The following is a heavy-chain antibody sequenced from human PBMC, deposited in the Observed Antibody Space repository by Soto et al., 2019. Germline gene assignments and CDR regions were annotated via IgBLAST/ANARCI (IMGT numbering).Heavy chain of an antibody. CDR2: INHTGGT. V-gene: IGHV4-34*01. Sequence: PSETRSLTWAVYGGSVNCYDWNWIRQPPGKGLEWIGEINHTGGTHYNPSLKSRVTMSVDTSKNQFSLRLSSVTAADTAIYYCATRITVFGLLIPPFDPWGQGTQVTVSS. CDR1: GGSVNCYD. CDR3: ATRITVFGLLIPPFDP. D-gene: IGHD3-3*01. J-gene: IGHJ5*02.